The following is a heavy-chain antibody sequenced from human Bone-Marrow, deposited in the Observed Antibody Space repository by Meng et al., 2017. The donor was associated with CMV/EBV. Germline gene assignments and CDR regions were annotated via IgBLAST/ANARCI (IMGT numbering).Heavy chain of an antibody. J-gene: IGHJ6*02. V-gene: IGHV4-34*01. Sequence: SETLSLTCAVYGGSFSGYYWSWIRQPPGKGLEWTGEINHSGSTNYNPSLKSRVTISVDTSKNQFSLKLSSVTAADTAVYYCARGSRTTVLRYSSSWTTYYYYGMDVWGQGPTVTVSS. CDR1: GGSFSGYY. D-gene: IGHD6-13*01. CDR3: ARGSRTTVLRYSSSWTTYYYYGMDV. CDR2: INHSGST.